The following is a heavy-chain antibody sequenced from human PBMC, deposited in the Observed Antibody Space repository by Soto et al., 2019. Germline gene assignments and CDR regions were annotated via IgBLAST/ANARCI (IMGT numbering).Heavy chain of an antibody. CDR3: TRDIPGTSFDL. Sequence: ASVKVSCMASGYTFTSYDIHWVRQATGQGLEWMGWINPNTGNSAYAQKFQGRVTVTSDTSINTVHMELSSLRAEDTAVYYCTRDIPGTSFDLWGQGTLVTVSS. D-gene: IGHD2-21*01. CDR2: INPNTGNS. V-gene: IGHV1-8*01. CDR1: GYTFTSYD. J-gene: IGHJ4*02.